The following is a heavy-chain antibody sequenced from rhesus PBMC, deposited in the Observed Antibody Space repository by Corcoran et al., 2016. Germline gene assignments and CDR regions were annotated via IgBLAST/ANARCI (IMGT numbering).Heavy chain of an antibody. J-gene: IGHJ6*01. V-gene: IGHV3-103*01. CDR3: AKGSIVVVYGLDS. CDR2: ISSGGSP. Sequence: EVQLVESGGGLAKPGGSLRLSCAASGFTFSSYAMHGGRQAPGEGLEWVSAISSGGSPSYAASVKGRFTISRDNSKNTLSLQMNSLRAEDTAVYYCAKGSIVVVYGLDSWGQGVVVTVSS. D-gene: IGHD3-16*01. CDR1: GFTFSSYA.